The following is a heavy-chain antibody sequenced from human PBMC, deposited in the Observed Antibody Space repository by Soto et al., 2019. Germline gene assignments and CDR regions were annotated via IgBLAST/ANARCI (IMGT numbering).Heavy chain of an antibody. J-gene: IGHJ4*02. Sequence: EVQLLESGGGLVQPGGSLRLSCAASGFRFSSYAMSWVRQXPXKGLEWVSVITSSSDRTYFADSVKGRFTISRDNSKNXXXXXXXXXXXXXXXXXXXXXXXXXXGDXWGQGTLVTVSS. CDR1: GFRFSSYA. V-gene: IGHV3-23*01. CDR3: XXXXXXXGDX. CDR2: ITSSSDRT.